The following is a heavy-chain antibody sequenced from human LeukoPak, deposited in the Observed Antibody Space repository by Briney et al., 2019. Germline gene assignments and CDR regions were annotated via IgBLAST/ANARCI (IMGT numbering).Heavy chain of an antibody. D-gene: IGHD6-19*01. V-gene: IGHV3-30-3*01. CDR2: ISSDGSNR. CDR1: GFTFTFSGFA. Sequence: GSLRLSCAASGFTFTFSGFAMHWVRQAPGKGLEWLAVISSDGSNRYYADSVKGRFTLSRDNSEDTLYLQMNSLKPEDTAVYFCAKGASGWYFDYWGQGTLVTVSS. CDR3: AKGASGWYFDY. J-gene: IGHJ4*02.